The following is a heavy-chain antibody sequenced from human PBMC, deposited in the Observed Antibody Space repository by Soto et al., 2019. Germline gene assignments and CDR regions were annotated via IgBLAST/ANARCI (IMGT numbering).Heavy chain of an antibody. CDR2: IYSGGNT. D-gene: IGHD3-10*01. V-gene: IGHV3-66*01. CDR3: TRDSSYYGAGRGVLDY. Sequence: GGSLRLSCAVSGFTVNNNYMSWVRQAPGKGPEWVSVIYSGGNTDYAESVRGRFTVSRDTSKNTVYLQMNSLRAEDTAIYYCTRDSSYYGAGRGVLDYWGPGTPVTVSS. CDR1: GFTVNNNY. J-gene: IGHJ4*02.